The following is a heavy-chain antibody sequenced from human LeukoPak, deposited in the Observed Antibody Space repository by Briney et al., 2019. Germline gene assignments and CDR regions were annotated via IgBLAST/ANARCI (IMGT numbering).Heavy chain of an antibody. J-gene: IGHJ5*02. CDR3: ARGYGPSYSSSRSRFDP. Sequence: SSETLSLTCAVYGGSFSGYYWSWIRQPPGKGPEWIGEINHSGSTNYNPSLKSRVTISVDTSKNQFSLKLSSVTAADTAVYYCARGYGPSYSSSRSRFDPWGQGTLVTVSS. D-gene: IGHD6-13*01. V-gene: IGHV4-34*01. CDR1: GGSFSGYY. CDR2: INHSGST.